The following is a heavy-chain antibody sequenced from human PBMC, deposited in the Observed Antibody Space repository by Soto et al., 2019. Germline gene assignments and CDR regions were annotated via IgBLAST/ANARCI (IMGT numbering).Heavy chain of an antibody. CDR2: IYYSGST. V-gene: IGHV4-59*01. D-gene: IGHD3-16*02. J-gene: IGHJ6*02. CDR1: GGSISSYY. Sequence: SETLSLTCTVSGGSISSYYWSWIRQPPGKGLEWIGYIYYSGSTNYNPSLKSRVTISVDTSKNQFSLKLSSVTAADTAVYYCARDSDYDYVWGSYRSPVGMDVWGQGTTVT. CDR3: ARDSDYDYVWGSYRSPVGMDV.